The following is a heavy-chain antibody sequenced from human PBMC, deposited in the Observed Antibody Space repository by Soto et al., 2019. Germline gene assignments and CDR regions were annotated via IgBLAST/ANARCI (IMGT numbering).Heavy chain of an antibody. Sequence: PSETLSLTCTVSGGSISSYYWSWIRQPPGKGLEWIGYIYYSGSTNYNPSLKSRVTISVDTSKNQFSLKLSSVTAADTAVYYCARGTYDFWSGYSNWFDPWGQGTLVTVS. CDR1: GGSISSYY. CDR2: IYYSGST. CDR3: ARGTYDFWSGYSNWFDP. V-gene: IGHV4-59*01. J-gene: IGHJ5*02. D-gene: IGHD3-3*01.